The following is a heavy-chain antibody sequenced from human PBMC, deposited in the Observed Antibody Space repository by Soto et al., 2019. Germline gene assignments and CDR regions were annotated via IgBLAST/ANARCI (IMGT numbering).Heavy chain of an antibody. V-gene: IGHV1-46*01. CDR3: VKNRGGANYDFFD. CDR1: GYTFTSYY. CDR2: INPSGGST. D-gene: IGHD3-3*01. J-gene: IGHJ1*01. Sequence: ASVKVSCKASGYTFTSYYMHWVRQAPGQGLEWMGIINPSGGSTSYAQKFQGRVTMTRGTSTSTVYMELNSLGPDDSAVYYCVKNRGGANYDFFDWGQGTPVTVSS.